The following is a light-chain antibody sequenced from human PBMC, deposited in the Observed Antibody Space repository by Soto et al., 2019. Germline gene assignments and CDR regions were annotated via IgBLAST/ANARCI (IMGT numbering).Light chain of an antibody. V-gene: IGKV3-11*01. CDR2: DAS. J-gene: IGKJ5*01. CDR1: RSVSIS. Sequence: EIELSQSPATLSLSPGEGATLSCRASRSVSISLAWYQQKPGQAPRLLIYDASNRATGVPARFSGSGSGTDFTLTVSSLEPEDFALYSCQQRSNWPPEITFGQGTRLEIK. CDR3: QQRSNWPPEIT.